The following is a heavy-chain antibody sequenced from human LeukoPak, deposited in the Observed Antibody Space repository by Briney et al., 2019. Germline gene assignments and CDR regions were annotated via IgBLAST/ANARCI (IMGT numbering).Heavy chain of an antibody. V-gene: IGHV4-34*01. CDR2: INHSGST. CDR1: GGSFSGYY. D-gene: IGHD3-22*01. J-gene: IGHJ5*02. CDR3: ARVRAYYDSSGYQAYNWFDP. Sequence: PSETLSLTCAVYGGSFSGYYWSWIRQPPGKGLEWIGEINHSGSTNYNPSLKSRVTISVDTSKNQLSLKLSSVTAADTAVYYCARVRAYYDSSGYQAYNWFDPWGQGTLVTVSS.